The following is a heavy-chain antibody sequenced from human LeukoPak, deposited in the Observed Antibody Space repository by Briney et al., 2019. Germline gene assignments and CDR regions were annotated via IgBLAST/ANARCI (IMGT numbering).Heavy chain of an antibody. CDR1: GFTFSSYW. D-gene: IGHD3-10*01. Sequence: GGSLRLSCAASGFTFSSYWMSWVRQAPGKGLEWVANIKQDGSEKYYVDSVKGRFTISRDNAKNSLYLQMNSLRAEDTAVYYCARETNGELLWFGENPVDYWGQGTLVTVSS. CDR3: ARETNGELLWFGENPVDY. J-gene: IGHJ4*02. CDR2: IKQDGSEK. V-gene: IGHV3-7*01.